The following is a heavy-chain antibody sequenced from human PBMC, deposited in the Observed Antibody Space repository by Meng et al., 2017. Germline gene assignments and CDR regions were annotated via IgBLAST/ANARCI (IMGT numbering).Heavy chain of an antibody. Sequence: LRLSCTVSGGSISSGSYYWSWIRQPAGKGLEWIGRIYTSGSTSYNPSLKSRVTISVDTSKNQFSLKLSSVTAADTAVYYCARFQYYYDSSGYYYGRGLDYWGQGTLVTVSS. CDR1: GGSISSGSYY. D-gene: IGHD3-22*01. CDR2: IYTSGST. V-gene: IGHV4-61*02. CDR3: ARFQYYYDSSGYYYGRGLDY. J-gene: IGHJ4*02.